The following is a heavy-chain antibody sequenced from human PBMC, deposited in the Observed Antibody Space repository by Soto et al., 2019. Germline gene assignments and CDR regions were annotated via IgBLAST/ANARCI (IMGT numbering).Heavy chain of an antibody. J-gene: IGHJ4*02. Sequence: EVQLVESGGGLVQPGGSLRLSCAASGFTFSTFWMHWVRQAPGKGLVWVSRINSDGSTTTYADSVKGRFTISRDNAKNTLFLEINRLGVGVMAVFYFAKIPPGWGGGQLVLDYWGQGTLVTVSS. D-gene: IGHD6-13*01. CDR3: AKIPPGWGGGQLVLDY. CDR1: GFTFSTFW. V-gene: IGHV3-74*01. CDR2: INSDGSTT.